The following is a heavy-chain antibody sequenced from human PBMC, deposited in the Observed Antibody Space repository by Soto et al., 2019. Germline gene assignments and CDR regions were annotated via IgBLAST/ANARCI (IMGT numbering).Heavy chain of an antibody. D-gene: IGHD4-17*01. CDR2: INHSGST. Sequence: SETLSLTCAVYGGPFSGYYWSWIRQPPGKGLEWIGEINHSGSTNYNPSLKSRVTISVDTSKNQFSLKLSSVTAADTAVYYCARGSRPTRLRASTFDIWGQGTMVTVSS. CDR1: GGPFSGYY. J-gene: IGHJ3*02. CDR3: ARGSRPTRLRASTFDI. V-gene: IGHV4-34*01.